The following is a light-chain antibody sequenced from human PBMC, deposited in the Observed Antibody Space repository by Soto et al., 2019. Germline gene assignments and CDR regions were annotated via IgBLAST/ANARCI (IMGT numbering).Light chain of an antibody. Sequence: QSVLTQPPSASGTPGQRVTIACSGSSSNIGSTTLKWYQQLPGTAPKLLIYNNNQRPSGVPDRFSGSKSGTSASLAISGLQSEDEADYYCAAWDDSLNGVVFGGGTQLTVL. CDR1: SSNIGSTT. V-gene: IGLV1-44*01. CDR3: AAWDDSLNGVV. J-gene: IGLJ3*02. CDR2: NNN.